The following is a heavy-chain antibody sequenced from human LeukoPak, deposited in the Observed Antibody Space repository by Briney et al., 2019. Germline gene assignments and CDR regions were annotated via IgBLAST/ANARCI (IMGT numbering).Heavy chain of an antibody. Sequence: GGSLRLSCATSGLTFRTTWMHWVRQAPGKGLMWVSRMNGEGTTIDYADSVKGRFTVSRDYAKNTLFLQMSNLRTEDTALYFCATARNFRFEYWGQGSLVIVSA. J-gene: IGHJ4*02. V-gene: IGHV3-74*01. D-gene: IGHD1-7*01. CDR2: MNGEGTTI. CDR1: GLTFRTTW. CDR3: ATARNFRFEY.